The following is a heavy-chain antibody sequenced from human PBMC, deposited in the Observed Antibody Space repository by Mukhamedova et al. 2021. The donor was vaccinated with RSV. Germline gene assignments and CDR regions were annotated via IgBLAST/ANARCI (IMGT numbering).Heavy chain of an antibody. Sequence: FTSYGMHWVRQAPGQSLEWMGWINAGNGNTKYSQKFQDRVTISTDTSATTAHMELSHLTSEDTAFYYCVRGWGRILSTYDYWGQG. D-gene: IGHD2/OR15-2a*01. J-gene: IGHJ4*02. V-gene: IGHV1-3*01. CDR3: VRGWGRILSTYDY. CDR1: FTSYG. CDR2: INAGNGNT.